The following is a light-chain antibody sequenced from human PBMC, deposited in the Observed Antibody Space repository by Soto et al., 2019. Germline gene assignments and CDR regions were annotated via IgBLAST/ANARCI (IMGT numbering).Light chain of an antibody. CDR3: QQYGNSPPNT. Sequence: EIVLTQSPGTLSLSPGERATLSCRASQSVSSSSLAWYQHKPGQAPRLLIYDAFSRATDIPDRFSGSGSGTDFTLTISRLEPEDFGVYYCQQYGNSPPNTFGQGTRLDIE. V-gene: IGKV3-20*01. J-gene: IGKJ5*01. CDR2: DAF. CDR1: QSVSSSS.